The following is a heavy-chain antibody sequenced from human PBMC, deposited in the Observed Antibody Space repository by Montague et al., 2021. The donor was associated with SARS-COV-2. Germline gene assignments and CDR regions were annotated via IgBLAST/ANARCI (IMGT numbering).Heavy chain of an antibody. CDR1: GGSISSGSYY. J-gene: IGHJ4*02. CDR3: ARGIAVAGLFDY. CDR2: ISISGST. D-gene: IGHD6-19*01. Sequence: TLSLTCTVSGGSISSGSYYWSWIRQPAGKGLEWIGRISISGSTNYNPSLKGRVTISVDTSKNQFSLKLSSVTAADTAVYYCARGIAVAGLFDYWGQGTLVTVSS. V-gene: IGHV4-61*02.